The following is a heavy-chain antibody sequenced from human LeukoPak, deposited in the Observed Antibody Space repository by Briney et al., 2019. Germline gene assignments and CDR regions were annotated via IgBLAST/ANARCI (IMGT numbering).Heavy chain of an antibody. V-gene: IGHV4-39*01. D-gene: IGHD6-6*01. CDR1: GGSISSSSYY. Sequence: SETLSLTCTVSGGSISSSSYYWGWIRQPPGKGREWIGSIYYSGSTYYNPSLKSRVTISVDTSKNQFSLKLSSVTAADTAVYYCATSRSIAAPFGYWGQGTLVTVSS. J-gene: IGHJ4*02. CDR2: IYYSGST. CDR3: ATSRSIAAPFGY.